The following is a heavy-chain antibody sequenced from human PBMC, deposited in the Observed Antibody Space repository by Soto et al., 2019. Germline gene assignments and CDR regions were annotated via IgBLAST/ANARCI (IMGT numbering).Heavy chain of an antibody. CDR2: INSSSSTI. D-gene: IGHD3-10*01. V-gene: IGHV3-48*02. J-gene: IGHJ6*02. Sequence: AGGSLRLSCAASGFTFSNYNMNWVRQAPGKGLEWVSYINSSSSTINYADSVKGRFTISRDNAKNSLYLQTNNLRDEDTAVYYCAREGLLWFGELIRNYYNFALDVWGQGTTVTVSS. CDR3: AREGLLWFGELIRNYYNFALDV. CDR1: GFTFSNYN.